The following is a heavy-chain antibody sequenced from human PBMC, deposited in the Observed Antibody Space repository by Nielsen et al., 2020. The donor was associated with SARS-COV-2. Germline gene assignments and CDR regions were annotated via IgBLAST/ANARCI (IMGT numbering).Heavy chain of an antibody. Sequence: GGSLRLSCAASGFTFSSYSMNWVRQAPGKGLEWVSSISSSGSTIYYADSVKGRFTISRDNAKNSLYLQMNSLRAEDTAVYYCARDRLTQQLVRHDAFDIWGQGTMVTVSS. CDR1: GFTFSSYS. CDR3: ARDRLTQQLVRHDAFDI. V-gene: IGHV3-21*04. J-gene: IGHJ3*02. D-gene: IGHD6-13*01. CDR2: ISSSGSTI.